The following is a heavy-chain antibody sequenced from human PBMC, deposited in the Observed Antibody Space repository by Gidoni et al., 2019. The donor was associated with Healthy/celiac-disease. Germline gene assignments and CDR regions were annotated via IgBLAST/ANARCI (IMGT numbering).Heavy chain of an antibody. CDR2: IVVGSGNT. CDR1: GFTFTSSA. V-gene: IGHV1-58*01. CDR3: ATHPRTTVTTVRYYYGMDV. J-gene: IGHJ6*02. D-gene: IGHD4-17*01. Sequence: QMQLVQSGPEVKKPGTSVKVSCKASGFTFTSSAVQWVRQARGQRLEWIGWIVVGSGNTNYAQKFQERVTITRDMSTSTAYMELSSLRSEDTAVYYCATHPRTTVTTVRYYYGMDVWGQGTTVTVSS.